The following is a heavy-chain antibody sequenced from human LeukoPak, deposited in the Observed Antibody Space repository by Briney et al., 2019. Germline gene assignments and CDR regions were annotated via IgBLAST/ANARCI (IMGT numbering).Heavy chain of an antibody. D-gene: IGHD6-13*01. CDR2: IYYSGST. V-gene: IGHV4-59*08. CDR3: ARRDSSSWHWYFDL. CDR1: GGSISSYY. J-gene: IGHJ2*01. Sequence: SETLSLTCTVSGGSISSYYWSWIRQPPGKGLEWIGYIYYSGSTNYNPSLKSRVTISVDTSKNQFSLKLSSVTAADTAVYYCARRDSSSWHWYFDLWGRGTLVTVSS.